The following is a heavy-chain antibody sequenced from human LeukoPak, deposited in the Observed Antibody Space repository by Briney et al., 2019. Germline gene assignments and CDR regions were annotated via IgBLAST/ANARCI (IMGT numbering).Heavy chain of an antibody. V-gene: IGHV3-7*01. CDR3: ARGRTGTLTAYYYYYMDV. Sequence: GGSLRLSCAASGFTFSSYWMSWVRQAPGKGLEWVANIKQDGSEKYYVDSVKGRFTISRDNAKNSLYLQMNSLRAEDTAVYYCARGRTGTLTAYYYYYMDVWGKGTTVTVSS. CDR2: IKQDGSEK. D-gene: IGHD1-14*01. CDR1: GFTFSSYW. J-gene: IGHJ6*03.